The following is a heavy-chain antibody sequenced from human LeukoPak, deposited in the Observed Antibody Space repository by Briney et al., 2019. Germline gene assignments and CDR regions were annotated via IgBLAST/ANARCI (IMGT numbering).Heavy chain of an antibody. V-gene: IGHV3-48*02. Sequence: GGSLRLSCAASGFSISDYSMNWIRQAPRKRLEWISFISGSGSTIYYADSVKGRFTISRDNAKNSLSLQMNSLRDDDAAVYYCARDPFGGDGGFLYFGLWGHGTLVTVSS. D-gene: IGHD2-21*02. J-gene: IGHJ2*01. CDR3: ARDPFGGDGGFLYFGL. CDR1: GFSISDYS. CDR2: ISGSGSTI.